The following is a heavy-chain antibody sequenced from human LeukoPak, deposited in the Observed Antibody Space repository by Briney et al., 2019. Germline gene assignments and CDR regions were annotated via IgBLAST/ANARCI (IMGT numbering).Heavy chain of an antibody. J-gene: IGHJ4*02. Sequence: RASVKVSCKASGYTFASYGITWVRQAPGQGLEWMGWISVYNGNTNYAQNLQGRVTLTTDTSTSTAYMELRSLRSDDTALYYCARTCSSSSCYMVHWGQGTLVTVSS. CDR1: GYTFASYG. D-gene: IGHD2-2*02. CDR2: ISVYNGNT. CDR3: ARTCSSSSCYMVH. V-gene: IGHV1-18*01.